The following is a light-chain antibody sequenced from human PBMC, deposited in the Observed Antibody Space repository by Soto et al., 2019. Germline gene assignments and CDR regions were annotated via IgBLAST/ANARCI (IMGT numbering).Light chain of an antibody. Sequence: EIVLTQSPGTLSLSPGERATLSCRASQSVSSSYLAWYQQKPGQAPRLLIYGASSRATGIPDRFSGSGSGTDFTLTISRLGPEDGAVYYCQQYGSSTGMYTFGQGTKVDIK. V-gene: IGKV3-20*01. CDR1: QSVSSSY. CDR2: GAS. CDR3: QQYGSSTGMYT. J-gene: IGKJ2*01.